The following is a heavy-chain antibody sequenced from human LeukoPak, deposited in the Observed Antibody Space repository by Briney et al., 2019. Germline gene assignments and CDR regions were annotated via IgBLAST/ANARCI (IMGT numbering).Heavy chain of an antibody. CDR1: GGTFSSYA. CDR3: ARTGGAAPLRVYYYYYYMDV. CDR2: IIPIFGTA. V-gene: IGHV1-69*05. D-gene: IGHD6-13*01. J-gene: IGHJ6*03. Sequence: SVKVSCKASGGTFSSYAISWVRQAPGQGLEWMGGIIPIFGTANYAQKFQGRVTITTDESTSTAYMELSSLRSEDTAVYYCARTGGAAPLRVYYYYYYMDVWGKGTTVTVSS.